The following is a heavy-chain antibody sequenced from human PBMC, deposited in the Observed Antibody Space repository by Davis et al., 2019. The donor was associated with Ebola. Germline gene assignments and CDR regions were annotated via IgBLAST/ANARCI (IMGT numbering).Heavy chain of an antibody. CDR3: ARSTVTTLPGWFDP. D-gene: IGHD4-11*01. CDR1: GFTFSSYW. V-gene: IGHV3-7*03. J-gene: IGHJ5*02. Sequence: GESLKISCAASGFTFSSYWMSWVRQAPGKGLEWVANIKQDGSEKYYVDSVKGRFTISRDNAKNSLYLQMNSLRAEDTAVYYCARSTVTTLPGWFDPWGQGTLVTVSS. CDR2: IKQDGSEK.